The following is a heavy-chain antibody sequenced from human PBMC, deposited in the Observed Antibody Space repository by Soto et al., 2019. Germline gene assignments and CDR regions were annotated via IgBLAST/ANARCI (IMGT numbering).Heavy chain of an antibody. D-gene: IGHD2-21*01. V-gene: IGHV3-23*01. CDR1: GFTFSTFA. J-gene: IGHJ4*02. CDR2: ISGSGDNT. CDR3: AKGRGVLFYFDQ. Sequence: EVQLLESGGGLVQPGGSLRLSCAASGFTFSTFAMTWVRQAPGKGLEWVSAISGSGDNTYYADSVKARFTMSRDNSKSTLYLQMNSLRGDDTAVYHCAKGRGVLFYFDQWGQGTLVTVSS.